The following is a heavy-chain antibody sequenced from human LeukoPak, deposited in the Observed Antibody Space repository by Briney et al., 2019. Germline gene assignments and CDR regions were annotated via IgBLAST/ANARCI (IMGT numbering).Heavy chain of an antibody. CDR2: IYYSGST. CDR3: AGGWWDFDY. CDR1: GGSISSYY. J-gene: IGHJ4*02. Sequence: KPSETLSLTCTVSGGSISSYYWSWIRQPPGKGLEWIGYIYYSGSTNYNPSLKSRVTISVDTSKNQFSLKLSSVTAADTAVYYCAGGWWDFDYWGQGTLVTVSS. V-gene: IGHV4-59*01. D-gene: IGHD2-8*02.